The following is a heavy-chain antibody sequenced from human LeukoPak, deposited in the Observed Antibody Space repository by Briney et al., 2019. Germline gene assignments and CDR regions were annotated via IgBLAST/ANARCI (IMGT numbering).Heavy chain of an antibody. CDR3: ARDESSSWIRVLDYYYLDV. CDR1: GLTFSSYT. CDR2: ISGTSKYI. V-gene: IGHV3-21*01. D-gene: IGHD6-13*01. Sequence: PGGSLRLSCAASGLTFSSYTMNWVRQAPGKGLEWVSSISGTSKYIYYAHSVRGRFTISRDNAKNSLYLQMNSLRAEDTALYYCARDESSSWIRVLDYYYLDVWGRGTTVTVSS. J-gene: IGHJ6*03.